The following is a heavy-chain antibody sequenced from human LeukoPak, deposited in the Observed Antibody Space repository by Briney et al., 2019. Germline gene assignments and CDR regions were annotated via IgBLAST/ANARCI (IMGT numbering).Heavy chain of an antibody. Sequence: KRGEPLKISLRGSGYSFTTYWFTWVRQMPGRGLGWIVIISPVASEIRYSPSSRCQVTISADKSTSTAYLQWSHLKASDTANYYCARHEGSGSYYSYWGQGTLVTVSS. CDR1: GYSFTTYW. CDR2: ISPVASEI. CDR3: ARHEGSGSYYSY. J-gene: IGHJ4*02. V-gene: IGHV5-51*01. D-gene: IGHD1-26*01.